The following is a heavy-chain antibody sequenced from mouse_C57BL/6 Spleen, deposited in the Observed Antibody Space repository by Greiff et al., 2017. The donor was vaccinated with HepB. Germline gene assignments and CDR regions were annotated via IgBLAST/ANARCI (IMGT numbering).Heavy chain of an antibody. J-gene: IGHJ1*03. CDR2: INPGSGGT. D-gene: IGHD1-1*01. Sequence: VQLKQSGAELVRPGTSVKVSCKASGYAFTNYLIEWVKQRPGQGLEWIGVINPGSGGTNYNEKFKGKATLTADKSSSTAYMQLSSLTSEDSAVYFCARDPGSSHWYFDVWGTGTTVTVSS. CDR3: ARDPGSSHWYFDV. V-gene: IGHV1-54*01. CDR1: GYAFTNYL.